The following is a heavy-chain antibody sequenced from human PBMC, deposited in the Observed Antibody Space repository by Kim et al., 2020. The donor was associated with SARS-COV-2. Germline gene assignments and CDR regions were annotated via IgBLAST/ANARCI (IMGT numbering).Heavy chain of an antibody. J-gene: IGHJ4*02. D-gene: IGHD3-10*01. CDR3: SRIAGGSGSWGFDY. Sequence: SETLSLTCAVSGYSISSSNWWGWIRQPPGKGLEWIGYMYYSGSTYYNPSLKSRVTMSLDTSKNQFSLSLSSVAAVDTAVYYCSRIAGGSGSWGFDYWGQG. V-gene: IGHV4-28*01. CDR1: GYSISSSNW. CDR2: MYYSGST.